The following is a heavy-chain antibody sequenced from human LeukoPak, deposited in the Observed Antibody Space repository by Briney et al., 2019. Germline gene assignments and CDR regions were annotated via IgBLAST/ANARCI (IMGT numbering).Heavy chain of an antibody. D-gene: IGHD6-13*01. J-gene: IGHJ6*02. CDR2: ISAYNGNA. Sequence: ASVKVSCKASGYTFTSYGISWVRQAPGQGLEWMGWISAYNGNANYAQKLQGRVTMTTDTSTSTAYMELRSLRSDDTAVYYCARFQIRGSSWYSFVPQIIYYYGMDVWGQGTTVTVSS. V-gene: IGHV1-18*01. CDR1: GYTFTSYG. CDR3: ARFQIRGSSWYSFVPQIIYYYGMDV.